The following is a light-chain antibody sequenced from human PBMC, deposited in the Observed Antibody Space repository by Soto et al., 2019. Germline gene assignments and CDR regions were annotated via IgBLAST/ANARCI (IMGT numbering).Light chain of an antibody. CDR3: QQYNVYSWT. CDR2: EAS. Sequence: DIHMTQSPSTLSASVGGRVTITCRASQNINSWLAWYQQKPGKAPKLLIYEASSLEKGVPARFGGSGSGTEFTLTISSLQPDDFATYYCQQYNVYSWTFGQGTRWIS. V-gene: IGKV1-5*03. J-gene: IGKJ1*01. CDR1: QNINSW.